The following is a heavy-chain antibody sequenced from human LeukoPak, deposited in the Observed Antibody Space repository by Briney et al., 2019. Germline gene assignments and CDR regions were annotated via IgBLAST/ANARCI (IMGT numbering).Heavy chain of an antibody. J-gene: IGHJ6*03. CDR1: GGTFSSYA. CDR2: IIPIFGTA. Sequence: SVTVSCKASGGTFSSYAISWVRQAPGQGLEWMGGIIPIFGTANYAQKFQGRVTITTDESTSTAYMELSSLRSEDTAVYYCAGGPYCSSTSCYIRGNNYYYYMDVWGKGTTVTVSS. CDR3: AGGPYCSSTSCYIRGNNYYYYMDV. D-gene: IGHD2-2*02. V-gene: IGHV1-69*05.